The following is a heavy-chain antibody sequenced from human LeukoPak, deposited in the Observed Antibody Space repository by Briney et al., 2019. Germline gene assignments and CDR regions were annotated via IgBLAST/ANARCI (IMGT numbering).Heavy chain of an antibody. J-gene: IGHJ6*02. Sequence: GGSLRLSCAASGFTFSSYAMSWVRQAPGKGLEGASAISGSGGSTYYADSVKGRFTISRDNSKNTLYLQMNSLRAEDTAVYYGFGEQSRYYYYGMDVWGQGTTVTVSS. V-gene: IGHV3-23*01. CDR1: GFTFSSYA. D-gene: IGHD3-10*01. CDR2: ISGSGGST. CDR3: FGEQSRYYYYGMDV.